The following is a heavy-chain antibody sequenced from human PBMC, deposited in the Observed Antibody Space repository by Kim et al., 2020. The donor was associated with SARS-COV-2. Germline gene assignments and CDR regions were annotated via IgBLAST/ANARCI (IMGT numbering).Heavy chain of an antibody. J-gene: IGHJ4*02. Sequence: GGSLRLSCAASGFTFSSYAMSWVRQAPGKGLEWVSAISGSGGSTYYADSVKGRFTISRDNSKNTLYLQMNSLRAEDTAVYYCAKGGYDILTGYFRYSANFDYLGQGTLVTVSS. CDR3: AKGGYDILTGYFRYSANFDY. V-gene: IGHV3-23*01. CDR2: ISGSGGST. D-gene: IGHD3-9*01. CDR1: GFTFSSYA.